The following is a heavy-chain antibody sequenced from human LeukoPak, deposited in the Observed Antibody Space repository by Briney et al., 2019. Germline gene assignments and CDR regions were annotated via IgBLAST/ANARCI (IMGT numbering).Heavy chain of an antibody. Sequence: GGSLRLSWSASGFTFDDYGMSWVRQAPGKGLEWVSGINWNGGSTGYADSVKGRFTISRDNAKNSLYLQMNSLRAGDTALYYCARERTYYYDSNPDYFDYWGQGTLVTVSS. CDR3: ARERTYYYDSNPDYFDY. CDR2: INWNGGST. D-gene: IGHD3-22*01. V-gene: IGHV3-20*04. J-gene: IGHJ4*02. CDR1: GFTFDDYG.